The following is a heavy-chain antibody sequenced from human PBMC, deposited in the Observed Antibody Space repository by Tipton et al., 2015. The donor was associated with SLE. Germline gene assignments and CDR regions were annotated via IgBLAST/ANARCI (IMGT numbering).Heavy chain of an antibody. Sequence: SLRLSCAASTFTVSSNYMTWVRQPPGMGLEWVALMYSSGDTQYADSVKGRFTVSRDSSKNTLYLQMNSLRPEDTAVYYCAKDRLGSGSYMDYWGQGTLVTVSS. V-gene: IGHV3-66*03. CDR3: AKDRLGSGSYMDY. J-gene: IGHJ4*02. D-gene: IGHD3-10*01. CDR2: MYSSGDT. CDR1: TFTVSSNY.